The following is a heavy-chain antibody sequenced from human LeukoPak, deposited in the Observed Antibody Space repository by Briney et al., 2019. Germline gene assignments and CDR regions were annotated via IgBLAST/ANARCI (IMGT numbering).Heavy chain of an antibody. CDR1: GFTFVNYG. Sequence: GRSLRLSCAASGFTFVNYGFHWVRQAPVKALEWVAFISYNGNQKYGDSVKGRFTISRDNSKNTLYLQMNGLRPEDTAVYYCTRDPRRLDYWGQGTLVTVSS. CDR3: TRDPRRLDY. J-gene: IGHJ4*02. CDR2: ISYNGNQK. V-gene: IGHV3-30*03.